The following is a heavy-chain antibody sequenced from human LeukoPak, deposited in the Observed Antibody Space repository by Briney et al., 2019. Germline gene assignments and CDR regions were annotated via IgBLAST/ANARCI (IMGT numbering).Heavy chain of an antibody. CDR3: AKDKGYSSGWYDYYGMDV. CDR2: ISGSGGST. CDR1: GFTFSSYA. V-gene: IGHV3-23*01. Sequence: SGGSLRLSCAASGFTFSSYAMSWVRQAPGKGLEWVSAISGSGGSTYYADSVKGRFTLSRDNSKNTLYLQMNSLRAEDTAVYYCAKDKGYSSGWYDYYGMDVWGQGTTVTVSS. D-gene: IGHD6-19*01. J-gene: IGHJ6*02.